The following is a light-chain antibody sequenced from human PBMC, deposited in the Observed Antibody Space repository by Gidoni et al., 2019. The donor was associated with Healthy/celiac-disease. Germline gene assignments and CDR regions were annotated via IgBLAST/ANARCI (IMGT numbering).Light chain of an antibody. CDR3: QQYGSSPSYT. CDR1: QSVSSSY. J-gene: IGKJ2*01. V-gene: IGKV3-20*01. CDR2: GAS. Sequence: EIVLTQSPGTMSLSPGEIATLSCRASQSVSSSYLAWYQQKTGQAPRLLISGASSRATCSPDRFSGSGSGTDFTLTISRLEPEDFAVYYFQQYGSSPSYTFGQGTKLEIK.